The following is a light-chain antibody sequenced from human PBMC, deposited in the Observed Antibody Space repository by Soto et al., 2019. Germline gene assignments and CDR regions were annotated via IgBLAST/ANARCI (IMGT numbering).Light chain of an antibody. V-gene: IGKV3-15*01. J-gene: IGKJ3*01. Sequence: EIVMTQSPATLSVSPGERATLSCRASQSVSSNLAWYQQKPGQAPRRLIYGASTRATGIPARFSGSGSGTEFTLTISCLLSEDVAVYYCQQYNNWPFTFGPGTKVDIK. CDR3: QQYNNWPFT. CDR2: GAS. CDR1: QSVSSN.